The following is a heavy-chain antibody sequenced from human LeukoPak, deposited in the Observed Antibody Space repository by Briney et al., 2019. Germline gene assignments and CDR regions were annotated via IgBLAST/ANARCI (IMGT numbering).Heavy chain of an antibody. D-gene: IGHD2-2*01. V-gene: IGHV1-46*01. CDR3: AAHTSTSDAFDI. CDR1: GYTFTSHY. J-gene: IGHJ3*02. CDR2: INPSGGST. Sequence: ASVKVSCKASGYTFTSHYMHWVRQAPGQGLEWMGIINPSGGSTSYAQKFQGRVTMTRDTSTSIVYMELSSLRSEDTAVYYCAAHTSTSDAFDIWGQGTMVTVSS.